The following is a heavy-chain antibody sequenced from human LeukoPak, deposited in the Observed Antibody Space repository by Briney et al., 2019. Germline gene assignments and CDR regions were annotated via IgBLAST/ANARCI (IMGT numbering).Heavy chain of an antibody. V-gene: IGHV3-30-3*01. CDR1: GFTFSGYV. CDR2: ISYDGNNE. CDR3: ARGRGSSGYYSDY. D-gene: IGHD3-22*01. Sequence: GGSLRLSCAASGFTFSGYVMHWVRQAPGKGLEWVAVISYDGNNEYYADSVKGRFTISRDNSKNTLYLQMNSLRAEDTAVYHCARGRGSSGYYSDYWGQGTLVTVSS. J-gene: IGHJ4*02.